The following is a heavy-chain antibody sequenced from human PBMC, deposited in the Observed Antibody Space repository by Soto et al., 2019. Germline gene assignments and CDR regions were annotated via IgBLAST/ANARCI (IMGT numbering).Heavy chain of an antibody. J-gene: IGHJ4*02. Sequence: VQLAESGGGMVQPGGSLRLSCVASGFTFSSYDMHWVRQAPGKRLEYVSSISSNGGTTYYGNSVKGRFTISRDNSKNTLYLQLGSLRAEDMAVYYCVRRVSGNYDYWGQVTLVTVSS. V-gene: IGHV3-64*01. CDR1: GFTFSSYD. D-gene: IGHD1-7*01. CDR3: VRRVSGNYDY. CDR2: ISSNGGTT.